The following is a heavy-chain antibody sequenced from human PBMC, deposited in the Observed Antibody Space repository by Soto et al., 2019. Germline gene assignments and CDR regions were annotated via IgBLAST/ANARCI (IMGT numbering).Heavy chain of an antibody. D-gene: IGHD1-1*01. CDR3: ARATGTLRSRNCDY. V-gene: IGHV4-31*03. CDR1: GGSISTVGHY. J-gene: IGHJ4*02. CDR2: IYHTGST. Sequence: SETLSLTCSVSGGSISTVGHYWTWIRQPPGKGLEWIGSIYHTGSTYYSKSLRSRLTMPVDTSKSQFSLRLSSVTAADTAVYYCARATGTLRSRNCDYWGQGSLVTVSS.